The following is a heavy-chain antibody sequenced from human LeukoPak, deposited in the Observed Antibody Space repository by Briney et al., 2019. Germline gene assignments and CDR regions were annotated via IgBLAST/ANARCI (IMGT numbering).Heavy chain of an antibody. CDR3: ARDLGSSWYGNYYYYGMDV. CDR2: IYCSGST. Sequence: SETLSLTCTVSGGSISSYYWSWIRQPPGKGLEWIGYIYCSGSTNYNPSLKSRVTISVDTSKNQFSLKLSSVTAADTAVYYCARDLGSSWYGNYYYYGMDVWGQGTTVTVSS. D-gene: IGHD6-13*01. J-gene: IGHJ6*02. V-gene: IGHV4-59*01. CDR1: GGSISSYY.